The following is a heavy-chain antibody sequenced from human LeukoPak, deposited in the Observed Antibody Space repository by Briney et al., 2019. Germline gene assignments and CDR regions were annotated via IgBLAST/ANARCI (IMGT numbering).Heavy chain of an antibody. J-gene: IGHJ4*02. V-gene: IGHV3-7*04. D-gene: IGHD1-1*01. Sequence: GGSLRLSCAASGFTFSCFWMGWVRQAPGKGLEWVASIKYDESEEHYVDSVKGRFTISRDNAKNSLYLQMISLRAEDTAVYFCTRVTTNGYFEYWGQGALVTVSS. CDR2: IKYDESEE. CDR1: GFTFSCFW. CDR3: TRVTTNGYFEY.